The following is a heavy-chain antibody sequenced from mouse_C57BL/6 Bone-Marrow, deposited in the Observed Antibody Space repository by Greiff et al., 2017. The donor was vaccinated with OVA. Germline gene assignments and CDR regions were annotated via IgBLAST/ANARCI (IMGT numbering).Heavy chain of an antibody. CDR3: ARDGSSPAWFAD. J-gene: IGHJ3*01. CDR2: ISYDGSN. CDR1: GYSITSGYY. Sequence: DVKLVESGPGLVKPSQSLSLSCSVTGYSITSGYYWNWIRQFPGNKLEWMGYISYDGSNNYNPTSKNRISIPRDTSKNQFFLKLNSVTTEDTATYYCARDGSSPAWFADWGQGTLVTVSA. D-gene: IGHD1-1*01. V-gene: IGHV3-6*01.